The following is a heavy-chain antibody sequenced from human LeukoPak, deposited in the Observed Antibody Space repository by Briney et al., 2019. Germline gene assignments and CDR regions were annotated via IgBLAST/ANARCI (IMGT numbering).Heavy chain of an antibody. CDR3: GSRRTAMFGVIKGPIDY. Sequence: SETLSLTCTVSGGSISSDSYYWSWIRQPPGKGLEWIGEINHSGSPNNNPSLKSRVSISFDTSKNQFSLKLTSVTAADTAVYYCGSRRTAMFGVIKGPIDYWGQGTLVTVSS. CDR1: GGSISSDSYY. D-gene: IGHD3-3*01. V-gene: IGHV4-39*07. J-gene: IGHJ4*02. CDR2: INHSGSP.